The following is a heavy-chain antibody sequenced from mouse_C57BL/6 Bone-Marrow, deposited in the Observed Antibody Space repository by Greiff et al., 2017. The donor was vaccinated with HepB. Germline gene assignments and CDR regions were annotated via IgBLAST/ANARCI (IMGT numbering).Heavy chain of an antibody. J-gene: IGHJ3*01. CDR2: IRLKSDNYAT. Sequence: EVKVVESGGGLVQPGGSMKLSCVASGFTFSNYWMNWVRQSPEKGLEWVAQIRLKSDNYATHYAVSVKGRFTISRDDSKSSVYLQMNNLRAEETGIYYCTGPLLSYWGQGTLVTVSA. V-gene: IGHV6-3*01. CDR1: GFTFSNYW. CDR3: TGPLLSY.